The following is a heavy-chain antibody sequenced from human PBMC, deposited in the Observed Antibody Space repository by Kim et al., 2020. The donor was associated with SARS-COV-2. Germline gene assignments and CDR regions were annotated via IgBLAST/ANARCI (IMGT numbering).Heavy chain of an antibody. CDR2: MNPNSGNT. V-gene: IGHV1-8*01. D-gene: IGHD3-3*01. CDR1: GDTFRTYD. Sequence: ASVKVSCKASGDTFRTYDLCWVRLAAGQGLEWMGWMNPNSGNTGYAQKFQGRVSMTRDTSISTAYMEVTSLTSEDTAVYYCARFKRGRDYDFWTGWYYYMDVWGTGTTVTVSS. J-gene: IGHJ6*03. CDR3: ARFKRGRDYDFWTGWYYYMDV.